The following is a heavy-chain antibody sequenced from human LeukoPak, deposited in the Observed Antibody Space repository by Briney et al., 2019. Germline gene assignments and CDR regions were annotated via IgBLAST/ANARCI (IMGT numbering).Heavy chain of an antibody. J-gene: IGHJ4*02. Sequence: GGSLRLSCAASGFTFSSYWMSWVRQAPGKGLEWVANIKQDGSEKYYVDSVKGRFTISRDNAKNSLYLQMNSLRAEDTAVYYCASSNDKDTAMAIDYWGQGTLVTVSS. CDR3: ASSNDKDTAMAIDY. CDR1: GFTFSSYW. V-gene: IGHV3-7*03. D-gene: IGHD5-18*01. CDR2: IKQDGSEK.